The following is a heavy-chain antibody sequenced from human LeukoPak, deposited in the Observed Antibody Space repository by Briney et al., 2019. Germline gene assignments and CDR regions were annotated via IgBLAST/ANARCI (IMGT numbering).Heavy chain of an antibody. CDR2: IKQGGSEK. J-gene: IGHJ4*02. D-gene: IGHD4-23*01. V-gene: IGHV3-7*05. CDR1: GXTFSSHW. Sequence: GGSLRLSCVASGXTFSSHWMTWVRQAPGKGLEWVANIKQGGSEKHYVDSVKGRFTISRDDAKNSLYLQMSTLRAEDTAVYYCAREGQGYGGKDYWGQGTWVTVSS. CDR3: AREGQGYGGKDY.